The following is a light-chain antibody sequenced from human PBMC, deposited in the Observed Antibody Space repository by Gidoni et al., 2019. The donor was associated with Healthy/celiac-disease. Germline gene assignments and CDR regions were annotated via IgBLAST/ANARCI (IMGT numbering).Light chain of an antibody. V-gene: IGKV3-15*01. J-gene: IGKJ3*01. CDR1: QSVSSN. Sequence: EIEMTQYPATLSVSPGERATLSCRASQSVSSNLAWYQQKPGQAPRLLIYGASTRATGIPARFSGSGSGTEFTLTISSLQSEDFAVYYCQQYNNWPPFTFGPGTKVEIK. CDR2: GAS. CDR3: QQYNNWPPFT.